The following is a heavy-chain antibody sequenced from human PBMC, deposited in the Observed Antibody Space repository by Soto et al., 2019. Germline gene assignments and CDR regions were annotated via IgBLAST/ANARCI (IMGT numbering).Heavy chain of an antibody. V-gene: IGHV1-18*04. CDR2: ISAYNGNT. CDR3: ARDRDIVVVPAARPPTWFDP. Sequence: ASVKVSCKASGYTFTSYGISWVRQAPGQGLEWMGWISAYNGNTNYAQKLQGRVTMTTDTSTSTAYMELRSLRSDDTAVYYCARDRDIVVVPAARPPTWFDPWGQGTLVTVSS. D-gene: IGHD2-2*01. J-gene: IGHJ5*02. CDR1: GYTFTSYG.